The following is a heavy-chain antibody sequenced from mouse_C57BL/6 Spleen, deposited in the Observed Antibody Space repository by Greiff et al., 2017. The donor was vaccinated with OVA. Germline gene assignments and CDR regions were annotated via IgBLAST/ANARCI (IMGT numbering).Heavy chain of an antibody. V-gene: IGHV5-6*02. CDR3: ARHSSRPFDY. CDR2: ISSGGSYT. CDR1: GFTFSSYG. Sequence: DVKLVESGGDLVKPGGSLKLSCAASGFTFSSYGMSWVRQTPDKRLEWVATISSGGSYTYYPDSVKGRFTISRDNAKNTLYLQMSSLKSEDTAMYYCARHSSRPFDYWGQGTTLTVSS. D-gene: IGHD1-1*01. J-gene: IGHJ2*01.